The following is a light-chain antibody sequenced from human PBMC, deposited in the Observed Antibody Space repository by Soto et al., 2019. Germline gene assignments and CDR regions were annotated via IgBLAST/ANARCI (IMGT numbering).Light chain of an antibody. Sequence: SVRTQPHSASGTPGQMVTLSCSGSSSNIGTSSVHWFQQLPGTAPKLLISTTNQRPSGVPERFSGSKSGTSASPAISGLQSEDEADYYCAAWDDSLNGHVFGTGTKVTVL. V-gene: IGLV1-44*01. CDR2: TTN. CDR3: AAWDDSLNGHV. CDR1: SSNIGTSS. J-gene: IGLJ1*01.